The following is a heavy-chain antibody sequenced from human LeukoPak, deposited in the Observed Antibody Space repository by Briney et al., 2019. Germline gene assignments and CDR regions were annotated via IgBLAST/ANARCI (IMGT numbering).Heavy chain of an antibody. CDR1: GASATDYY. CDR3: TRGHWGLQS. Sequence: SQTLSPTCTLSGASATDYYWSWIRPSPGKGLEWISYIHHSGNSDYSPSLRSRVTTSFDTSKNQFSLNLISVTAADTAVYYCTRGHWGLQSWSQGTLVTVSS. J-gene: IGHJ5*02. V-gene: IGHV4-59*02. D-gene: IGHD7-27*01. CDR2: IHHSGNS.